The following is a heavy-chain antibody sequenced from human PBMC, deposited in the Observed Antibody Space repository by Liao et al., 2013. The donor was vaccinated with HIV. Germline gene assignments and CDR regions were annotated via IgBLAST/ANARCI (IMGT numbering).Heavy chain of an antibody. Sequence: QVQLQESGPGLVKPSQTLSLTCTVSGGSFSSGSFYWSWIRQPAGKGLEWIGRIYTSGSTSYNPSLKSRVTISVDTSKNQFSLKLSSVTAADTAVYYCAREAVAARPLQDYYYYMDVWGERDHGHRLL. V-gene: IGHV4-61*02. J-gene: IGHJ6*03. CDR3: AREAVAARPLQDYYYYMDV. CDR1: GGSFSSGSFY. CDR2: IYTSGST. D-gene: IGHD6-6*01.